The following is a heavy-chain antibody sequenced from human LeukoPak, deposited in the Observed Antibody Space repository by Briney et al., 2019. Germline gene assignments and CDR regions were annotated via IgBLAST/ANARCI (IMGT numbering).Heavy chain of an antibody. CDR2: IYHSGST. Sequence: SETLSLTCTVSGYSISSGYYWGWIRQPPGEGLEWIASIYHSGSTYYNPSLKSRVTISVDTSKNQFSLKLSSVTAADTAVYYCARLPRTYCGGDCYSYYFDYWGQGTLVTVSS. J-gene: IGHJ4*02. D-gene: IGHD2-21*01. CDR3: ARLPRTYCGGDCYSYYFDY. V-gene: IGHV4-38-2*02. CDR1: GYSISSGYY.